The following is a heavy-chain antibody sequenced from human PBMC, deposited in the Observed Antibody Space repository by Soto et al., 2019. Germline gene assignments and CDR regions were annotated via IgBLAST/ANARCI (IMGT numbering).Heavy chain of an antibody. CDR3: AKAKTGDCSSTSCPLGYYYGMDV. V-gene: IGHV3-23*01. CDR2: ISGSGGST. D-gene: IGHD2-2*01. CDR1: GFTFSSYA. Sequence: EVQLLESGGGLVQPGGSLRLSCAASGFTFSSYAMSWVRQAPGKGLEWVSAISGSGGSTYYADSVKGRFTISRDNSKNPLYLQSNSLRAEDTAVYYCAKAKTGDCSSTSCPLGYYYGMDVWGQGTTVTVSS. J-gene: IGHJ6*02.